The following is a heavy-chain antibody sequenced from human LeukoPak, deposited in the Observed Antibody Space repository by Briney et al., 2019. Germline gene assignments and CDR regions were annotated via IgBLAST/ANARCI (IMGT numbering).Heavy chain of an antibody. CDR2: ISGSAGTT. Sequence: GGSLRLSCAASGFTFSSYAMSWVRQTPGKGLEWVSIISGSAGTTYYADSVKGRFTISRDNSKNTLYLQMTSLRAEDTAVYYCAKEDWRMDVWGQGTTVTVSS. D-gene: IGHD2-21*01. J-gene: IGHJ6*02. CDR1: GFTFSSYA. CDR3: AKEDWRMDV. V-gene: IGHV3-23*01.